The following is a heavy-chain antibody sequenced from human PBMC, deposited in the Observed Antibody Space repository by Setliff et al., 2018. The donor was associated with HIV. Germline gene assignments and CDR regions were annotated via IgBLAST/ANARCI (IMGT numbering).Heavy chain of an antibody. D-gene: IGHD1-26*01. Sequence: ASVKVSCKASGYKFTGHHIQWMRQAPGQGLEWMGRINPNMGDTQYAQKFQGRIIMTRDTSINTVYMELSSLTSDDTALYYCAKQGYSDSLYASDVWGQGTMVTVSS. CDR2: INPNMGDT. CDR1: GYKFTGHH. J-gene: IGHJ3*01. V-gene: IGHV1-2*06. CDR3: AKQGYSDSLYASDV.